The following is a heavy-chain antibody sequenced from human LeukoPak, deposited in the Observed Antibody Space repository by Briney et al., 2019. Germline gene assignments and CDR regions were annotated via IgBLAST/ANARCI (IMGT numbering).Heavy chain of an antibody. CDR3: ARGGGGSYYFDY. CDR1: GYTFTSYD. D-gene: IGHD1-26*01. V-gene: IGHV1-8*01. CDR2: MNPNSGNT. J-gene: IGHJ4*02. Sequence: ASVKVSCKASGYTFTSYDINWVRQATGQGLEWMGWMNPNSGNTGYAQKFQGRVTMTRNTSISTAYMEPSSLRSEDRAVYYGARGGGGSYYFDYWGQGTLVTVSS.